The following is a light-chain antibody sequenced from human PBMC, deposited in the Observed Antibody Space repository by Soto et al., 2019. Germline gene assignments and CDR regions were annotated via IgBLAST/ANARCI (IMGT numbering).Light chain of an antibody. V-gene: IGLV2-11*01. CDR1: SSDVGVYKY. CDR2: DVS. CDR3: CSYAGNYTFV. Sequence: QSALIQPRSVSGSPGQSVTISCTGTSSDVGVYKYVSWYRQHPGKAPKLMIYDVSTRPSGVPDRFSGSKSGNTASLTISGLQAEDEADYYCCSYAGNYTFVFGSGTKVTVL. J-gene: IGLJ1*01.